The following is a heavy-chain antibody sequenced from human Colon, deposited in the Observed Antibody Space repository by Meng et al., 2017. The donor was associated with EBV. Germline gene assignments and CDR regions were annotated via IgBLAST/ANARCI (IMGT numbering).Heavy chain of an antibody. CDR1: GGSISSGANS. V-gene: IGHV4-30-2*01. CDR3: ARGYVAYPD. CDR2: IYHSGSA. Sequence: LQGSGSGLVKPSQTLSLTCTVSGGSISSGANSWHWIRQPPGKGLEWIGYIYHSGSAYYNPSLKSRVTLSVDRSKNQFSLKLTSVTAADTAVYYCARGYVAYPDWGQGTLVTVSS. D-gene: IGHD3-9*01. J-gene: IGHJ4*02.